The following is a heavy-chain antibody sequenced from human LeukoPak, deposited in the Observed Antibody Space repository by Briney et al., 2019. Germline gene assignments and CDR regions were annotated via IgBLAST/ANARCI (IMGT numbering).Heavy chain of an antibody. D-gene: IGHD6-13*01. Sequence: GGSLRLSYSASGFTFSSYAMHWVRQAPGKGLEYVSAISSNGGSTYYADSVKGRFTISRDNSKNTLYLQMSSLRAEDTAVYYCVKGRHSSSWYHPFDYWGQGTLVTVSS. CDR2: ISSNGGST. CDR1: GFTFSSYA. J-gene: IGHJ4*02. CDR3: VKGRHSSSWYHPFDY. V-gene: IGHV3-64D*06.